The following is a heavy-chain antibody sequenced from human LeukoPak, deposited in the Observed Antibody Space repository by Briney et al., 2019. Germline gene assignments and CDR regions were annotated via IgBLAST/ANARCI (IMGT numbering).Heavy chain of an antibody. CDR2: INHSGRT. V-gene: IGHV4-34*01. CDR3: ARDVVVVPAAIHYGMDV. Sequence: SETLSLTCAVYGGSFSDYFWDWIRQPPGKGLEWIGEINHSGRTYYNPSLKSRVTIAVDTSKNQFSLNLSSVTAADTAVYYCARDVVVVPAAIHYGMDVWGQGTTVTVSS. CDR1: GGSFSDYF. D-gene: IGHD2-2*01. J-gene: IGHJ6*02.